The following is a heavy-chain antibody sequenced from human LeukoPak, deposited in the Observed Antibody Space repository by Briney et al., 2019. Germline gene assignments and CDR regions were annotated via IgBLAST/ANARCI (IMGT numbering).Heavy chain of an antibody. V-gene: IGHV4-59*08. Sequence: SETLSLTCTVSGASISSYYWSWIRQPPGKGLEWIGYIYYSGSTNYNPSLKSRVTISVDTSKNQFSLKLSSVTAADTAVYYCARYDEYSFDYWGQGTLVTVSS. J-gene: IGHJ4*02. D-gene: IGHD3-3*01. CDR1: GASISSYY. CDR3: ARYDEYSFDY. CDR2: IYYSGST.